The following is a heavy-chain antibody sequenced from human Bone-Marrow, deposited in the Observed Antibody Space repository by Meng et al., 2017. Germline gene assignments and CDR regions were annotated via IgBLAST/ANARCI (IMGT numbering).Heavy chain of an antibody. CDR3: ARLGNWNQGDF. CDR2: IFYNGNT. D-gene: IGHD1-1*01. CDR1: GGSISHYF. Sequence: GSLRLSCTVSGGSISHYFWSWIRQPPGKGLEWIGYIFYNGNTNYNPSLKSRVAISVDVSKNQFSLKLNSVTAADTAVYYCARLGNWNQGDFWGQGTLVTVSS. V-gene: IGHV4-59*01. J-gene: IGHJ4*02.